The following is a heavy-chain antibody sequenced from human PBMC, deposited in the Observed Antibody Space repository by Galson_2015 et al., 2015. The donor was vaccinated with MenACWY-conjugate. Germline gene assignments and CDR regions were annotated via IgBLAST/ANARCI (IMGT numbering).Heavy chain of an antibody. D-gene: IGHD6-19*01. J-gene: IGHJ5*02. CDR2: IFNSGDTT. Sequence: SLRLSCATSGLTFSTYAMTWVRQAPGKGLEWVSTIFNSGDTTHYADSVKGRFTISRDNSKNTLYLQMNSLRAEDTAIFYCAKDHLNTGWYTKWFDPWGQGTQVTVSS. CDR1: GLTFSTYA. CDR3: AKDHLNTGWYTKWFDP. V-gene: IGHV3-23*01.